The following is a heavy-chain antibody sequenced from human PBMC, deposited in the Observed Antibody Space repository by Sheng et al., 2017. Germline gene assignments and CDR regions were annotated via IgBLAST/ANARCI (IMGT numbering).Heavy chain of an antibody. CDR2: ISPDGSNT. Sequence: QVQLVESGGGVVQPGRSLRLSCAASGFTLSHYAIHWVRQAPGKGLEWVALISPDGSNTYYGDSVKGRFTTLRHNSNHSLSLHMTRLRPDDTAVYYCARQGAAYSYHFQYMDVWGKGTTVTVSS. D-gene: IGHD3-3*01. J-gene: IGHJ6*03. V-gene: IGHV3-30*04. CDR1: GFTLSHYA. CDR3: ARQGAAYSYHFQYMDV.